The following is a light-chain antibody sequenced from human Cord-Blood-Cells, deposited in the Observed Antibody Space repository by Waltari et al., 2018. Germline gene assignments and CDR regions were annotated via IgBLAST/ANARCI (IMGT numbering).Light chain of an antibody. CDR3: QQYGSSPKT. V-gene: IGKV3-20*01. Sequence: EIVLTPSPGTLSLSPGERATLSCRASQSVSSSYLAWYQQKPGQAPRPLIYGASSRATGIPDRFSGRGSGTDFTLTISRLEPEDFAVYYCQQYGSSPKTFGQGTKVEIK. J-gene: IGKJ1*01. CDR1: QSVSSSY. CDR2: GAS.